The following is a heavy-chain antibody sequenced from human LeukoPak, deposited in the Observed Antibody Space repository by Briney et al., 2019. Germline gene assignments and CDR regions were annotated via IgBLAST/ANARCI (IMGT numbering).Heavy chain of an antibody. CDR3: ARAPIVVAYYFDY. CDR1: GFTFSSYS. CDR2: ISSSSSYI. Sequence: PGGSLRLSCAASGFTFSSYSMNWVRQAPGKGLEWVSSISSSSSYIYYADSAKGRFTISRDNAKNSLYLQMNSLRAEDTAVYYCARAPIVVAYYFDYWGQGTLVTVSS. J-gene: IGHJ4*02. D-gene: IGHD2-2*01. V-gene: IGHV3-21*01.